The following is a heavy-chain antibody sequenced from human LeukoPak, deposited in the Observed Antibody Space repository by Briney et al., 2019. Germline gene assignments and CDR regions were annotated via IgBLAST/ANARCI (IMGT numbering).Heavy chain of an antibody. V-gene: IGHV3-7*01. Sequence: PGGSLRLSCAASGFTFSNYAMTWVRQAPGKGLEWVANIKQDGSDKSYGDSVKGRFTISRDNAKNSLYLQMNSLRAEDTSVYYCARGYWDWTEWGQGTLVTVSS. CDR3: ARGYWDWTE. CDR1: GFTFSNYA. CDR2: IKQDGSDK. J-gene: IGHJ4*02. D-gene: IGHD3/OR15-3a*01.